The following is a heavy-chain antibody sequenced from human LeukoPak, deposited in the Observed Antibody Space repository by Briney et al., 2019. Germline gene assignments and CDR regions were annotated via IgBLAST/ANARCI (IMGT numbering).Heavy chain of an antibody. D-gene: IGHD4-23*01. CDR2: IYYSGST. V-gene: IGHV4-59*01. CDR1: GGSISIYY. J-gene: IGHJ4*02. Sequence: SETLSLTCTVSGGSISIYYWSWIRQPPGKGLEWIGYIYYSGSTNYNPSLKSRVTISVDPSKNQFSLKLSSVTAADTAVYYCASSYGGNPPFGYWGQGTLVTVSS. CDR3: ASSYGGNPPFGY.